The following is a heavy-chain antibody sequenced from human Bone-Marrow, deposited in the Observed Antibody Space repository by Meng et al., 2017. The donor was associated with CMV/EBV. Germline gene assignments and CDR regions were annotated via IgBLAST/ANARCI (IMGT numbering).Heavy chain of an antibody. Sequence: SETLSLTCTVSGGSISSSNYYWGWIRQPPGKGLEWIGSIYYSGSTYYNPSLKSRVTISVDTSKNQFSLKLSSVTAADTAVYYCARGEEWSSSSSRGGYFDYWGQGILVTVSS. CDR3: ARGEEWSSSSSRGGYFDY. J-gene: IGHJ4*02. D-gene: IGHD6-6*01. V-gene: IGHV4-39*07. CDR2: IYYSGST. CDR1: GGSISSSNYY.